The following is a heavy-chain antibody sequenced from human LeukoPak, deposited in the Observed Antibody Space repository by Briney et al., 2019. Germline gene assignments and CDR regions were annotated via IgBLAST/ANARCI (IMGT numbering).Heavy chain of an antibody. D-gene: IGHD3-10*01. CDR1: GGSISSGSYY. CDR2: IYTSGST. Sequence: PSQTLSLTCTVSGGSISSGSYYWSWIRQPAGKGLEWIGRIYTSGSTNYNPSLKSRVTISVDTSKNQFPLKLSSVTAADTAVYYCARDRGSGGEETYYYGSGSYYKGGFDYWGQGTLVTVSS. V-gene: IGHV4-61*02. CDR3: ARDRGSGGEETYYYGSGSYYKGGFDY. J-gene: IGHJ4*02.